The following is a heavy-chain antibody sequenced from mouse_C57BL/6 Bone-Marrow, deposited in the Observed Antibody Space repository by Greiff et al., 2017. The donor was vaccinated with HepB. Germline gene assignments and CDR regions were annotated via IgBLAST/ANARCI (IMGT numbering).Heavy chain of an antibody. CDR2: IYPGSGST. D-gene: IGHD1-1*01. V-gene: IGHV1-55*01. CDR3: ARIMPYGWFAY. Sequence: QVQLQQPGAELVKPGASVKMSCKASGYTFTSYWITWVKQRPGQGLEWIGDIYPGSGSTNYNEKFKGKATLTADKSSSTAYMQLSSLTSEDSAVYFCARIMPYGWFAYWGQGTLVTVSA. J-gene: IGHJ3*01. CDR1: GYTFTSYW.